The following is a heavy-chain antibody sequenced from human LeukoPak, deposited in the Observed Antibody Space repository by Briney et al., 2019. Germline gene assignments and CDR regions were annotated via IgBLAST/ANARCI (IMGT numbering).Heavy chain of an antibody. V-gene: IGHV5-51*01. Sequence: PGESLKISCKGSGYSFTSYWIGWVRQMPGKGLEWMGIIYPGDSDTRYSPSFQGQVTISADKSISTAYLQWSSLKASDTAMYHCARLSKDSWIPSRIDYWGQGTLVTVSS. CDR2: IYPGDSDT. J-gene: IGHJ4*02. CDR3: ARLSKDSWIPSRIDY. CDR1: GYSFTSYW. D-gene: IGHD5-18*01.